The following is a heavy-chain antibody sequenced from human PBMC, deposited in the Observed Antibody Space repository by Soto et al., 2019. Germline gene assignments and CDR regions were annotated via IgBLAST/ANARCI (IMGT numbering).Heavy chain of an antibody. Sequence: SETLSLTCTVSGGSISSYHWSWIRQSPGKGLEWIGYVFYTGSTKYNPALKRRVTISVDTSKNQFSLKLSSVSAADTGLYYCARSYSGTFYGYDTWGQGILVTVS. V-gene: IGHV4-59*01. CDR2: VFYTGST. D-gene: IGHD1-26*01. CDR1: GGSISSYH. CDR3: ARSYSGTFYGYDT. J-gene: IGHJ5*02.